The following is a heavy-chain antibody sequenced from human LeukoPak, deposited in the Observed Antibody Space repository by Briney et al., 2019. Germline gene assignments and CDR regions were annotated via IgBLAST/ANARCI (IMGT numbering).Heavy chain of an antibody. D-gene: IGHD3-10*01. Sequence: GGSLRLSCTASGFTFSNYSMHWVRQAPGKGLGWVSSITAGGNIYHSDSVKGRFTISRDNAKNSLYLQMNSLRVEDTAVYYCARGAYGSGSYYFDYWGQGTLVTVSS. CDR1: GFTFSNYS. V-gene: IGHV3-21*01. CDR3: ARGAYGSGSYYFDY. CDR2: ITAGGNI. J-gene: IGHJ4*02.